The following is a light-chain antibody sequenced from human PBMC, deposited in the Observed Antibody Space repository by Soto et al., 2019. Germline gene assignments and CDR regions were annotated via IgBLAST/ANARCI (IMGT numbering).Light chain of an antibody. V-gene: IGKV3-15*01. Sequence: EIVMTQSPATLSVSPGERVTLSCMASQSVSSDLAWYQQKPGQAPRLVVYDVSTRATGIPARFSGSGSGTEFTLTISSLQSEDSAVYYCQQYNKWPPITFGQGTRLEIK. J-gene: IGKJ5*01. CDR1: QSVSSD. CDR2: DVS. CDR3: QQYNKWPPIT.